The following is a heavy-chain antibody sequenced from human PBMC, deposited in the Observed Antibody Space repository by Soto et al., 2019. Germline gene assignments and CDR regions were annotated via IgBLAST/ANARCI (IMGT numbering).Heavy chain of an antibody. J-gene: IGHJ6*02. CDR1: GGSISSYY. V-gene: IGHV4-59*01. D-gene: IGHD1-26*01. CDR2: IYYSGST. Sequence: SETLSLTCTVSGGSISSYYWSWIRQPPGKGLEWIGYIYYSGSTNYNPSLKSRVTISVDTSKNQFSLKLSSVTAADTAVYYCARDGLIHAGVVGATYYYGMDVWGQGTTVTVSS. CDR3: ARDGLIHAGVVGATYYYGMDV.